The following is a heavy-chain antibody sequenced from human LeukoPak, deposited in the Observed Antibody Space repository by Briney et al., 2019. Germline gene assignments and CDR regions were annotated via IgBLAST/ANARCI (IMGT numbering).Heavy chain of an antibody. Sequence: SVKVSCKASGGTFSSYAISWVRQAPGQGLKWMGGIIPIFGTANYAQKFQGRVTITADKSTSTAYMELSSLRSEDTAVYYCARMDGYCSGGSCYRDAFDIWGQGTMVTVSS. CDR1: GGTFSSYA. J-gene: IGHJ3*02. D-gene: IGHD2-15*01. CDR3: ARMDGYCSGGSCYRDAFDI. V-gene: IGHV1-69*06. CDR2: IIPIFGTA.